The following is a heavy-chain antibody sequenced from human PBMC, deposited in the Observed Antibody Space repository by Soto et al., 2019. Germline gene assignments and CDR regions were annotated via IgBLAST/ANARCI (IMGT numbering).Heavy chain of an antibody. Sequence: QVQLQESGPGLVKPSQTLSLTCTVSRGSINSGGYYWSWIRHHPGKGLEWIGSIFYGGRSYYNPALTSRLSMSVDTSTNQFSLRVSSVTAADTAVYYCARGRTYYAPWGRGPVVPVSS. CDR2: IFYGGRS. D-gene: IGHD3-10*01. CDR3: ARGRTYYAP. J-gene: IGHJ5*02. CDR1: RGSINSGGYY. V-gene: IGHV4-31*03.